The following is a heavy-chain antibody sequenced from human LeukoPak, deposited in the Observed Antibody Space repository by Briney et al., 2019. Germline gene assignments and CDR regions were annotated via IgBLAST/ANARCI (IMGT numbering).Heavy chain of an antibody. J-gene: IGHJ6*02. CDR1: GYTFSDYP. Sequence: GASVKVSCKAPGYTFSDYPMHWLRQAPGQRFEWMGWISAGNIQYSQNFQDRVNITRDTSASTVYMELSSLTSADTAVYYCARVAYVMDVWGQGTTVVVSS. D-gene: IGHD2-8*01. CDR2: ISAGNI. V-gene: IGHV1-3*01. CDR3: ARVAYVMDV.